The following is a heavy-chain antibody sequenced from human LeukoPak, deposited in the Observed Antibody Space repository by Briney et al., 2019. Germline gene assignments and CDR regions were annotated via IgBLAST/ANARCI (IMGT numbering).Heavy chain of an antibody. CDR1: GFSFSSHG. Sequence: GRSLRLSCAASGFSFSSHGMHWVRQAPGKGLEWVALIWFDGSQIYYSDSVKGRITISRDNSKNTLYLQMNSLSAEDTAMYYCAGWNGADSSGSYFVWGQGTMVTVSS. CDR2: IWFDGSQI. CDR3: AGWNGADSSGSYFV. J-gene: IGHJ3*01. D-gene: IGHD3-22*01. V-gene: IGHV3-33*01.